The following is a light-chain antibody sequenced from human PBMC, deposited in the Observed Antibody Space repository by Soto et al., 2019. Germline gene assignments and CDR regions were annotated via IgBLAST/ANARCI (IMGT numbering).Light chain of an antibody. J-gene: IGLJ1*01. CDR3: CSYAGSTYV. V-gene: IGLV2-23*01. Sequence: QSVLTQPASVSGSPGQSITISCTGSSSDVGSYNLVSWYQQHPGKAPKLMIYEDSKRPSGVSNRFSGSKSVNTASLTISGLQAEDEADYYCCSYAGSTYVFGTGTKLTVL. CDR2: EDS. CDR1: SSDVGSYNL.